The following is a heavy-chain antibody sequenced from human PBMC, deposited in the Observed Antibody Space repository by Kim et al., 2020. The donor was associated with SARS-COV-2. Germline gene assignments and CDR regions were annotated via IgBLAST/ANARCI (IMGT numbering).Heavy chain of an antibody. V-gene: IGHV3-43*01. CDR1: GFTFDDYS. CDR2: VTWDGATT. Sequence: GGSLRLSCAASGFTFDDYSMHWIRQIPGKGLEWVSLVTWDGATTYYAGPVKGRFTVSRDSSKNSLYLQMNSLTTEDSALYYCAKDHFLRDGDGNWFDSWGQGTLVTVS. J-gene: IGHJ5*01. CDR3: AKDHFLRDGDGNWFDS.